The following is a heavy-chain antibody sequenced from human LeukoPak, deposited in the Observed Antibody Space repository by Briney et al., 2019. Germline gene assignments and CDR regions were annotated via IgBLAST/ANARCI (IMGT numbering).Heavy chain of an antibody. V-gene: IGHV4-59*01. CDR3: ARDRYCSGGSCWDHFDY. J-gene: IGHJ4*02. CDR2: IYYSGST. D-gene: IGHD2-15*01. CDR1: GGAISSYY. Sequence: SETLSLTCTVSGGAISSYYWSWIRQPPGKGLEWIGYIYYSGSTNYNPSLKSRVTISVDTSKNQFSLKLSSVTAADTAVYYCARDRYCSGGSCWDHFDYWGQGTLVTVSS.